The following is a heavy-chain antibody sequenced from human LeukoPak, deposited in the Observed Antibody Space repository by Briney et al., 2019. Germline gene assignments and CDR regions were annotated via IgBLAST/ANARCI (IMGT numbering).Heavy chain of an antibody. Sequence: SETLSLTCTVSGGSISSYYWSWIRQPPGKGLEWIGYIYYSGSTNYNPSLKSRVTISVDTSKNQFSLKLSSVTAADTAVYYCATGVVTLDYWGQGTLVTVSS. CDR1: GGSISSYY. CDR2: IYYSGST. J-gene: IGHJ4*02. D-gene: IGHD3-3*01. CDR3: ATGVVTLDY. V-gene: IGHV4-59*12.